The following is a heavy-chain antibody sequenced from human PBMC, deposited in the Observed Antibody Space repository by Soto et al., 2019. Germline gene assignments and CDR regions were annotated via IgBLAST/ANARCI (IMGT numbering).Heavy chain of an antibody. D-gene: IGHD2-2*01. Sequence: PGGSLRLSCAASGFTFSSYDFRWVRQPPGEGLEWVSAISGSGGSTYYADSVKGRFTISRDNSKNTLYLQMNSLRAEDTAVYYCAKDPRYCSSTSCYVSVGYFDYWGQGTLVTVSS. CDR2: ISGSGGST. V-gene: IGHV3-23*01. J-gene: IGHJ4*02. CDR3: AKDPRYCSSTSCYVSVGYFDY. CDR1: GFTFSSYD.